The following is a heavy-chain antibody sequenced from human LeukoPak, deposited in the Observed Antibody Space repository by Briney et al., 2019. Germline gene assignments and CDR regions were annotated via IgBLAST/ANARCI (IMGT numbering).Heavy chain of an antibody. CDR3: ARIGRDYGDYFDY. J-gene: IGHJ4*02. CDR1: GFTFRTHT. CDR2: IKQDGSEK. Sequence: PGGSLRLSCAASGFTFRTHTMNWVRQAPGKGPEWVANIKQDGSEKDYLDSVKGRFTISRDNARNSLYLQMNSLRAEDTAVYYCARIGRDYGDYFDYWGQGTLVTVSS. V-gene: IGHV3-7*05. D-gene: IGHD4-17*01.